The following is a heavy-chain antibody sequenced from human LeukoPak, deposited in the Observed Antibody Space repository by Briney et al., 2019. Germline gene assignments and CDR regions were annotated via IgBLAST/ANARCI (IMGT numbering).Heavy chain of an antibody. CDR3: ARGGAYYYGSGSYITLYYFDY. D-gene: IGHD3-10*01. CDR2: INPNSGGT. V-gene: IGHV1-2*02. Sequence: GASVKVSCKASGYTFTCYYMHWVRQAPGQGLEWMGWINPNSGGTNYAQKFQGRVTMTRDTSISTAYMELSRLRSEDTAVYYCARGGAYYYGSGSYITLYYFDYWGQGTLVTVSS. J-gene: IGHJ4*02. CDR1: GYTFTCYY.